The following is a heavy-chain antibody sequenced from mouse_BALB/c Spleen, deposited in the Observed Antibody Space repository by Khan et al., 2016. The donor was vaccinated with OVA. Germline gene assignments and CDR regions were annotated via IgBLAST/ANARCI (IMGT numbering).Heavy chain of an antibody. D-gene: IGHD6-1*01. CDR3: VSASDCSRNFDV. CDR2: FTPENGNT. V-gene: IGHV14-3*02. Sequence: DVQLQESGAELVKPGASVKLSCTASGFNIKDTYIHWVKRKPEQGLEGIGRFTPENGNTEYDPKFQGKATMRADTSSNTAYLQISSLTSGDTAVYYCVSASDCSRNFDVWGAGTTVTVSS. J-gene: IGHJ1*01. CDR1: GFNIKDTY.